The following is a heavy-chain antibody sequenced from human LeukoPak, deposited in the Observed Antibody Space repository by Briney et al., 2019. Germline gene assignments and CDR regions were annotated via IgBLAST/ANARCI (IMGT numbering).Heavy chain of an antibody. CDR3: ARQPSGTAAFDI. Sequence: SETLSLTCAVSGGSISNYYWSWIRQPPGKELEWIGYIYFSGGNTNYNPSFKSRVTISVDTSKNQFFLRLNSVTAADTAVYYCARQPSGTAAFDIWGLGTVVTVSS. CDR2: IYFSGGNT. J-gene: IGHJ3*02. V-gene: IGHV4-59*08. D-gene: IGHD1-14*01. CDR1: GGSISNYY.